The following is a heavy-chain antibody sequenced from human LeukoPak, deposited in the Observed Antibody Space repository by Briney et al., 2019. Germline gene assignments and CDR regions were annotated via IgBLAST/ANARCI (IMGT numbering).Heavy chain of an antibody. V-gene: IGHV3-21*01. CDR2: ISSSSSYI. Sequence: GGSLRLSCAASGFTFSSYSMNWVRQAPGKGLEWVSSISSSSSYIYYADSVKGRFTISRDNAKNSLCLQMNSLRAEDTAVYYCARLGGAMVLHYWGQGTLVTVSS. D-gene: IGHD4/OR15-4a*01. J-gene: IGHJ4*02. CDR1: GFTFSSYS. CDR3: ARLGGAMVLHY.